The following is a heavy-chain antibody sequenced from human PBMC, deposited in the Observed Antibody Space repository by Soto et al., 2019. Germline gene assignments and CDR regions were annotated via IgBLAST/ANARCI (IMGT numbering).Heavy chain of an antibody. D-gene: IGHD6-13*01. J-gene: IGHJ6*03. CDR1: GGSFSGYY. V-gene: IGHV4-34*01. CDR2: INHSGST. Sequence: PSXTLSLTCAVYGGSFSGYYWSWIRQPPGKGLEWIGEINHSGSTNYNPSLKSRVTISVDTSKNQFSLKLSSVTAADTAVYYCARETAAGRRRRNYYYYMDVWGKGTTVTGS. CDR3: ARETAAGRRRRNYYYYMDV.